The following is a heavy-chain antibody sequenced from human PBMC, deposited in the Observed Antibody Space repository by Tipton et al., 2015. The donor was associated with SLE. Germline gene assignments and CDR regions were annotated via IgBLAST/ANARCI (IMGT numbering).Heavy chain of an antibody. CDR1: GDSIRSSSNY. D-gene: IGHD6-19*01. Sequence: TLSLTCSVSGDSIRSSSNYWGWIRQPPGKGLEWIGSLYYSGNTYYHPSLKSRVSISADTSKNHFSLWLTSVTAADTAVYYCARHTTTEWFRLVMGASWFDPWGQGTLVTVSS. V-gene: IGHV4-39*07. CDR2: LYYSGNT. CDR3: ARHTTTEWFRLVMGASWFDP. J-gene: IGHJ5*02.